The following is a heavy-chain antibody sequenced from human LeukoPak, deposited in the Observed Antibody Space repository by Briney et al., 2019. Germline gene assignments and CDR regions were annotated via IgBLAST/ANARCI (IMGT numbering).Heavy chain of an antibody. J-gene: IGHJ4*02. V-gene: IGHV3-66*01. D-gene: IGHD3-16*02. CDR3: AREVKDYVWGSYQYYFDY. CDR1: GFTVSSNY. CDR2: IYSGGST. Sequence: GGSLRPSCAASGFTVSSNYMSWVRQAPGKGLEWVSVIYSGGSTYYADSVKGRFTISRDNSKNTLYLQMNSLRAEDTAVYYCAREVKDYVWGSYQYYFDYWGQGTLVTVSS.